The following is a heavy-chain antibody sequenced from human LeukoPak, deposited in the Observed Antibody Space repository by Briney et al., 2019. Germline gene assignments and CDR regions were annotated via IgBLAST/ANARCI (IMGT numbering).Heavy chain of an antibody. CDR1: GYTFTSYY. V-gene: IGHV1-46*01. CDR2: INPSGGST. D-gene: IGHD5-24*01. CDR3: AREQDGRDGYNYRRNYYHYYMDV. Sequence: ASVKVSCKASGYTFTSYYMHWVRQAPGQGLEWMGIINPSGGSTSYAQKFQGRVTMTRDTSTSTVYMELSSLRSEDTAVYYCAREQDGRDGYNYRRNYYHYYMDVWGKGTTVTVSS. J-gene: IGHJ6*03.